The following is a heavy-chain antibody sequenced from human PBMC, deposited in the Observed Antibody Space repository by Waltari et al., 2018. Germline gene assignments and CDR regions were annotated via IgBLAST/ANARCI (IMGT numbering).Heavy chain of an antibody. CDR1: GLTFDTYA. Sequence: EVQLVESGGGLVQPGRSLRLSCAVSGLTFDTYAMYWVRQAPGKGLEWGSGISGNSGSGGYADSVKGRFIISRDNAKNTLYLQMNSLRAEDTALYYCAKDRGRSSPFYHYGLDVWGQGTTVIVSS. CDR3: AKDRGRSSPFYHYGLDV. D-gene: IGHD6-6*01. CDR2: ISGNSGSG. J-gene: IGHJ6*02. V-gene: IGHV3-9*01.